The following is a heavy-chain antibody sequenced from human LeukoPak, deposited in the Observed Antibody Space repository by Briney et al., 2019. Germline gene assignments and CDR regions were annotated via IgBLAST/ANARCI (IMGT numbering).Heavy chain of an antibody. V-gene: IGHV3-23*01. CDR2: ISGGTT. CDR3: ARGNEKGY. CDR1: GFTLTTYV. J-gene: IGHJ4*02. Sequence: GGSLRLSCATSGFTLTTYVMMWVRQAPGKGLEWISAISGGTTFYADSVKGRFFISRDNSKNILYLQMNSLRAEDTAVYYRARGNEKGYWGQGTLVTVSS.